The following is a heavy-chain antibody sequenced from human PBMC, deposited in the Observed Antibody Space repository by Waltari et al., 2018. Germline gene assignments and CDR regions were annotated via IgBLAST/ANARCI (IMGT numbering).Heavy chain of an antibody. CDR3: TRGGNYDFWSHRPFVDP. V-gene: IGHV4-34*01. Sequence: QVQLQQWGAGLLRPSETLSLTCAVYGASFSDYYWAWVRQPPGKGLEWIGQIRHPGSTNSAPSLKRRVAISLDTPLSQFSLRLSSVTAADTALYFCTRGGNYDFWSHRPFVDPWGQGTLVTVSS. CDR1: GASFSDYY. D-gene: IGHD3-3*01. CDR2: IRHPGST. J-gene: IGHJ5*02.